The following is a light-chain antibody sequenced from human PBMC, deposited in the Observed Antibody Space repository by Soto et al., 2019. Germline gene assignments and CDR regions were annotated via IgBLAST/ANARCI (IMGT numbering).Light chain of an antibody. V-gene: IGKV1-39*01. Sequence: DIQMTQSPSSLSASVGDRVTVTCRTSQNIYNYLNWYQQKPGKAPKLLIYAASSVQSGVPLRFSGTGSGKDFTLTISSLQPEDFETYYCEQTYSPPVPFGQGTRREVK. J-gene: IGKJ5*01. CDR2: AAS. CDR1: QNIYNY. CDR3: EQTYSPPVP.